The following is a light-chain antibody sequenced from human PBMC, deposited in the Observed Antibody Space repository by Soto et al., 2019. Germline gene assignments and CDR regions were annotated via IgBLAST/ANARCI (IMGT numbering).Light chain of an antibody. V-gene: IGKV1-5*01. CDR1: QSIASW. J-gene: IGKJ2*01. CDR2: DVS. CDR3: QQYTSYPYT. Sequence: DIQMTQSPSTLSASVGDRVTITCRASQSIASWLAWYRQKPGKAPELLIYDVSSVQSGVPSRFSGGGSGTEFTLTINNLQPDDFAVYDCQQYTSYPYTFGQGTKLEIE.